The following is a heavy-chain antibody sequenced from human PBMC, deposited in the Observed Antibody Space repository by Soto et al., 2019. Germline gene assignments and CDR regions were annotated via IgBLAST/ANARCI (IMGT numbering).Heavy chain of an antibody. CDR1: GYTXRIYG. Sequence: SXKVSFLAAGYTXRIYGIRLVRQAPGQGLEWIGWISAYNGNTNYAQKLQGRVTITTDTSTSTAYMELRSMRSYDTAAYYCARDFGSVVTITPGVWGQATTGTVSS. CDR2: ISAYNGNT. V-gene: IGHV1-18*04. CDR3: ARDFGSVVTITPGV. J-gene: IGHJ6*02. D-gene: IGHD5-12*01.